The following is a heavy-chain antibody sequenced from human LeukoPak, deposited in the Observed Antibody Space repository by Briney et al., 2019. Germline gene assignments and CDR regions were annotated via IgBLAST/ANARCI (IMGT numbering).Heavy chain of an antibody. V-gene: IGHV3-23*01. D-gene: IGHD2-21*02. CDR3: AKQEAVTEAPDAFDI. J-gene: IGHJ3*02. CDR2: ISGSGGST. CDR1: GFTFSSYA. Sequence: GGSLRLSCAASGFTFSSYAMSWVRQAPGKGLEWVSAISGSGGSTYYADSVKGRFTISRDNPKNTLYLQMNSLRAEDTAVYYCAKQEAVTEAPDAFDIWGQGTMVTVSS.